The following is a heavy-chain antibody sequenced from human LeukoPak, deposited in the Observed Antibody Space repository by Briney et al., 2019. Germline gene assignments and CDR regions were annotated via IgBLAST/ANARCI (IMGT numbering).Heavy chain of an antibody. CDR3: AKEMTPLYYYGMDV. J-gene: IGHJ6*02. CDR2: ISGSGEST. V-gene: IGHV3-23*01. Sequence: PGGSLRLSCAASGFSFNTYTMNWVRQAPGKGLEWVSAISGSGESTFYADSVKGRFSVSRDNSKNTLDLQMNSLRVEDTAVYYCAKEMTPLYYYGMDVWGQGTTVTVSS. CDR1: GFSFNTYT.